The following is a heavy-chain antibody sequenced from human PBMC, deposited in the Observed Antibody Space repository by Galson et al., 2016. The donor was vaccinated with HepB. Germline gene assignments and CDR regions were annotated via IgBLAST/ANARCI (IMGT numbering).Heavy chain of an antibody. CDR1: GFTFNTFA. Sequence: SLRLSCAASGFTFNTFAMHWVRQTPDKGLEWVAVIWSDGSDKYYADSVKGGFTISRDNSVNTLYLKMYSLRAEDTAVHYCAREGTWAYLFDSWGQGTLVTVSS. J-gene: IGHJ4*02. V-gene: IGHV3-33*01. CDR3: AREGTWAYLFDS. D-gene: IGHD1-1*01. CDR2: IWSDGSDK.